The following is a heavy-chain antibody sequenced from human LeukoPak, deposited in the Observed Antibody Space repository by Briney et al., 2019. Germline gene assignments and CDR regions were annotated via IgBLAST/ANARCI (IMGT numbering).Heavy chain of an antibody. V-gene: IGHV3-21*01. Sequence: GGSLRLSCAASGFTFSTYSMNWIRQAPGKGLEWVSSISSSSSYIYYADSVNGRFTISRDNAKNSLYLQMNSLRAEDTAVYYCARDYDSSGYYIWGQGTMVTVSS. CDR1: GFTFSTYS. CDR2: ISSSSSYI. CDR3: ARDYDSSGYYI. J-gene: IGHJ3*02. D-gene: IGHD3-22*01.